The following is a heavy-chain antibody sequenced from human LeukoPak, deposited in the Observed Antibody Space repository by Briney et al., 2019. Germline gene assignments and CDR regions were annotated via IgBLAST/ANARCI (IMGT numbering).Heavy chain of an antibody. CDR3: ARQTYYDSSGYYSPY. J-gene: IGHJ4*02. D-gene: IGHD3-22*01. Sequence: GGSLRLSXAASGFTFSSYSMNWVRQAPGKGLEWISSISSSSSYIYYADSVKGRFTISRDNAKNSLYLQMNSLRAEDTAVYYCARQTYYDSSGYYSPYWGQGTLVTVSS. CDR2: ISSSSSYI. V-gene: IGHV3-21*01. CDR1: GFTFSSYS.